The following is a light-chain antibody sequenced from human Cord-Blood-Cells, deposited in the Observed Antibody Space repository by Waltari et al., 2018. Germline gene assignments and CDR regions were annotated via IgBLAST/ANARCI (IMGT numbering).Light chain of an antibody. CDR3: QQYGSSPFT. J-gene: IGKJ3*01. CDR2: GAS. V-gene: IGKV3-20*01. CDR1: QSVSNSY. Sequence: EIVLTQSPGTLSLSPGARATLSCRASQSVSNSYLAWYQQKPGQAPRLLIYGASSRATGIPDRFSGSGSGTDFTLTISRLEPEDFAVYYCQQYGSSPFTFGPGTKVDIK.